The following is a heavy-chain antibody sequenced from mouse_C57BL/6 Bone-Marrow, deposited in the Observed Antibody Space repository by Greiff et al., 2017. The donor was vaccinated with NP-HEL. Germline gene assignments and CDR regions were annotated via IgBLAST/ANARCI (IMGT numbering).Heavy chain of an antibody. CDR2: ISNGGGST. Sequence: EVMLVESGGGLVQPGGSLKLSCAASGFTFSDYYMYWVRQTPEKRLEWVAYISNGGGSTYYPDTVKGRFTISRDNAKNTLYLQMSRLKSEDTAMYYCARGGWLLPWFAYWGQGTLVTVSA. CDR3: ARGGWLLPWFAY. D-gene: IGHD2-3*01. CDR1: GFTFSDYY. V-gene: IGHV5-12*01. J-gene: IGHJ3*01.